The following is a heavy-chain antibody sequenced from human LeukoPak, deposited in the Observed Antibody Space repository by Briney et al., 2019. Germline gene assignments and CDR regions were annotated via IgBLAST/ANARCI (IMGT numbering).Heavy chain of an antibody. CDR2: IWYGGSNK. J-gene: IGHJ6*03. CDR1: GFTFDDYA. Sequence: GRSLRLSCAASGFTFDDYAMHWVRQAPGKGLEWVAIIWYGGSNKYHADSVKGRFTISRDNSKNTLYLQMNSLRAEDTAVYYCAKDSNRPIAAAPPLSHYMDVWGKGTTVTVSS. CDR3: AKDSNRPIAAAPPLSHYMDV. D-gene: IGHD6-13*01. V-gene: IGHV3-30*18.